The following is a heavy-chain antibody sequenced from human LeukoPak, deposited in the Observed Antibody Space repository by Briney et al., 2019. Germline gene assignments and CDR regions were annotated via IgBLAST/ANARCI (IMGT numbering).Heavy chain of an antibody. CDR2: IGGGGGAT. Sequence: GGSLRLSCAASGFTFSSYAMTWVRQAPGNGLVWVSTIGGGGGATYYADSVKGRFTISRDNSKNTVSLQMNSLRAEDTAVYYCAKDQQLLRPEFFEYWGQGTLVTVSS. D-gene: IGHD6-13*01. CDR3: AKDQQLLRPEFFEY. J-gene: IGHJ1*01. V-gene: IGHV3-23*01. CDR1: GFTFSSYA.